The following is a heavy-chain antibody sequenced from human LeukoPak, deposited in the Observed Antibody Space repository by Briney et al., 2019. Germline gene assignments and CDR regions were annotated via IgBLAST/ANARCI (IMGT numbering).Heavy chain of an antibody. V-gene: IGHV3-23*01. CDR2: ISGSGGST. CDR1: GFTFSSYA. D-gene: IGHD5-18*01. Sequence: GGSLRLSCAASGFTFSSYAMSWVRQAPGKGLEWVSAISGSGGSTYYADSVKGRFTISRDNSKNTLYLRMNSLRAEDTAVYYCAKDVIFRGYSYPWGQGNLVTVSS. J-gene: IGHJ5*02. CDR3: AKDVIFRGYSYP.